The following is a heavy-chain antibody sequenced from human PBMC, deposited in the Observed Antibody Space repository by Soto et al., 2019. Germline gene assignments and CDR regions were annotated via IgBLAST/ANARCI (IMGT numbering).Heavy chain of an antibody. CDR1: GGSISSYF. CDR2: VYYTGTT. D-gene: IGHD6-13*01. J-gene: IGHJ4*02. V-gene: IGHV4-59*01. Sequence: SETLSLTCTVSGGSISSYFYIWVRQPPGKGLEWIGSVYYTGTTDYNPSFKSRVTISVDTSKTQFSLNLRSVTVADTAVYYCARDLAAVPRAFDYWGRGTLVTVSS. CDR3: ARDLAAVPRAFDY.